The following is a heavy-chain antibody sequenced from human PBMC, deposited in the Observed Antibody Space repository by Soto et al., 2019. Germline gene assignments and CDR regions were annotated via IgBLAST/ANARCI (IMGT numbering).Heavy chain of an antibody. J-gene: IGHJ4*02. V-gene: IGHV1-24*01. CDR1: GYTLTELS. CDR2: SDPEDGET. D-gene: IGHD3-22*01. Sequence: ASVKVSCKVFGYTLTELSMHWVRQAPGKGLEWMGGSDPEDGETIYAQKFQGRVTMTEDTSTDTAYMELSSLRSEDTAVYYCATAPSYYYDSSGYPKTLVDYWGQGTLVTVSS. CDR3: ATAPSYYYDSSGYPKTLVDY.